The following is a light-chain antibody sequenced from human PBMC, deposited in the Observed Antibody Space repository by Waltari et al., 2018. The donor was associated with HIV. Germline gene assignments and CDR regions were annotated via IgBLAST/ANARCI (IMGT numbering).Light chain of an antibody. CDR2: EVS. Sequence: QFALNQSASVSGSPGQSITVSCPGTNSDIRYYNYVSWYQQHPGKAPKLIIYEVSNRPSGVSNRFSGSKSGNTASLTISGLQAEDEADYFCSSLTNSATLSVLFGGGTKLTVL. CDR1: NSDIRYYNY. V-gene: IGLV2-14*01. CDR3: SSLTNSATLSVL. J-gene: IGLJ3*02.